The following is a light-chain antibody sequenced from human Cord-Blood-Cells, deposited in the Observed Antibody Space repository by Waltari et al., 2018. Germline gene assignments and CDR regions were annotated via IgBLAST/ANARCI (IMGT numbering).Light chain of an antibody. CDR2: DAS. V-gene: IGKV1-5*01. Sequence: DIQMTQSPSTLSASVGDRVTITCRASQSISSWLAWYQQKPGKAPKLLIYDASSLESGVPPRFSGSGSGTEFTLTISSLQPDDFATYYCQQYNSFGGGTKVEIK. CDR3: QQYNS. CDR1: QSISSW. J-gene: IGKJ4*01.